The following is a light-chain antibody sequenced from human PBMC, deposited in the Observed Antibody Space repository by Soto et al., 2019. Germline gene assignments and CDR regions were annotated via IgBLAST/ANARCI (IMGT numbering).Light chain of an antibody. CDR2: AAS. Sequence: DVQMTQSPSSLSASVGDRVTITCRASQSISSYLNWYQQKPGKAPKXLIYAASTLQSGVPSRFSGSGSGTEFTLTISSLQPEDFATYYCQQLKSNLITFGQGTRLEIK. J-gene: IGKJ5*01. CDR1: QSISSY. CDR3: QQLKSNLIT. V-gene: IGKV1-9*01.